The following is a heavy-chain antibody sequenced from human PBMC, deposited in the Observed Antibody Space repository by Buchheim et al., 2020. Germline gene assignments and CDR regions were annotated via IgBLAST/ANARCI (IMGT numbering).Heavy chain of an antibody. CDR1: GFSFSSYW. V-gene: IGHV3-7*01. Sequence: EVQVVESGGGLVQPGGSLRLSCAASGFSFSSYWMGWVRQAPGKGLEWVANIKQDGSARNYVDSVKGRFTVSRDNAKSSLYLQMNSLRAEDTAVYYCARDLVASGSYDSWGQGTL. J-gene: IGHJ4*02. CDR2: IKQDGSAR. D-gene: IGHD3-10*01. CDR3: ARDLVASGSYDS.